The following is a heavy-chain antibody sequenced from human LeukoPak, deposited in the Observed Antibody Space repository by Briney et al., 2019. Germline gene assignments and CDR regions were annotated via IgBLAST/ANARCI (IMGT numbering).Heavy chain of an antibody. V-gene: IGHV3-66*01. J-gene: IGHJ4*02. CDR2: IYSGGDT. CDR1: GFTVSSNY. D-gene: IGHD6-19*01. Sequence: GGSLRLSCTASGFTVSSNYMGWVRQAPGKGLEWVSVIYSGGDTYYADAVKGRFTISRDNSKNMIYLEMTSLKAEDTAVYYCAKERNLEIAVAGTIFDYWGQGTLVTVSS. CDR3: AKERNLEIAVAGTIFDY.